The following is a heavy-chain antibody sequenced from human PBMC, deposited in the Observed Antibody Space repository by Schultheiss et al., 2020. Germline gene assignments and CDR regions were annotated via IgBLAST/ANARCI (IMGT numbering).Heavy chain of an antibody. J-gene: IGHJ6*02. D-gene: IGHD3/OR15-3a*01. CDR1: GGSISSGGYS. Sequence: SQTLSLTCAVSGGSISSGGYSWSWIRQPPGKGLEWIGYIYHSGSTYYNPSLKSRVTISVDRSKNQFSLKLSSVTAADTAVYYCARVRRGPYYYYGMDVWGQGTTVTVSS. CDR2: IYHSGST. V-gene: IGHV4-30-2*01. CDR3: ARVRRGPYYYYGMDV.